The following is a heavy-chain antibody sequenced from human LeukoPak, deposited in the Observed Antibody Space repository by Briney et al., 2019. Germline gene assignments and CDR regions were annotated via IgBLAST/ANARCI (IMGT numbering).Heavy chain of an antibody. Sequence: PSETLSLTCTVSGGSISSYYWSWIRQPAGKGLEWIGRIYTSGNTNYNPSLKSRVTMSVDTSKNQFSLKLSSVTAADTAVYYCACPSGGSYLYYFDYWGQGTLVTVSS. CDR1: GGSISSYY. CDR2: IYTSGNT. J-gene: IGHJ4*02. V-gene: IGHV4-4*07. D-gene: IGHD2-15*01. CDR3: ACPSGGSYLYYFDY.